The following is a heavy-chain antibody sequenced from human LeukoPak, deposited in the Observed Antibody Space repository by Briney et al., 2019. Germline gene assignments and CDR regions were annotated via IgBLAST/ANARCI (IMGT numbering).Heavy chain of an antibody. CDR3: ARSGSGYDLDYFDY. J-gene: IGHJ4*02. V-gene: IGHV3-74*01. Sequence: GGSLRLSCAASGFTFSSYWMHWVRQAPGKGLVWVSRINSDGSSTSYADSVKGRFTISRDNAKNSLYLQMNSLRAEDTALYYCARSGSGYDLDYFDYWGQGTLVTVSS. CDR2: INSDGSST. CDR1: GFTFSSYW. D-gene: IGHD5-12*01.